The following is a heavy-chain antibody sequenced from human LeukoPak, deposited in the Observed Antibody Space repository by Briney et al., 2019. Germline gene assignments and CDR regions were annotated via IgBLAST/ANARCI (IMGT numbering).Heavy chain of an antibody. Sequence: SETLSLTCTVSGGSISSYYWSWIRQPPGKGLEWIGYIYYSGSTYYNPSLKSRVTISVDTSKNQFSLKLSSVTAADTAVYYCARDNRRTTVVTPYFDYWGQGTLVTVSS. CDR1: GGSISSYY. V-gene: IGHV4-59*12. CDR3: ARDNRRTTVVTPYFDY. D-gene: IGHD4-23*01. CDR2: IYYSGST. J-gene: IGHJ4*02.